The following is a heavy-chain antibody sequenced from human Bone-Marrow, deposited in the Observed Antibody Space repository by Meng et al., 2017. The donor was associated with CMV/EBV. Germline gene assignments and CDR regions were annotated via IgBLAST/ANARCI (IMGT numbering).Heavy chain of an antibody. Sequence: ASVKVSCKASGYTFTGYYMHWVRQAPGQGLEWMGWINPNSGGTNYAQKFQGRVTMTRDTSISTAYMELSRLRSDDTAVYYCARERWLQFWFGFWGQGTLVTVSS. CDR2: INPNSGGT. J-gene: IGHJ4*02. CDR3: ARERWLQFWFGF. D-gene: IGHD5-24*01. V-gene: IGHV1-2*02. CDR1: GYTFTGYY.